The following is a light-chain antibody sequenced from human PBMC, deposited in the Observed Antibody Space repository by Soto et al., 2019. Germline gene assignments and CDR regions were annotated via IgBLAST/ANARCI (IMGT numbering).Light chain of an antibody. V-gene: IGKV3-20*01. CDR3: QQYGSSPQT. CDR1: QSVSSSY. CDR2: GAS. Sequence: EIVLTQSPATLSFSPGERSNLSCRASQSVSSSYLAWYQQKPGQAPRLLIYGASSRATGIPDRFSGSGSGTDFTLTISRLEPEDFAVYYCQQYGSSPQTFGQGTKVDIK. J-gene: IGKJ1*01.